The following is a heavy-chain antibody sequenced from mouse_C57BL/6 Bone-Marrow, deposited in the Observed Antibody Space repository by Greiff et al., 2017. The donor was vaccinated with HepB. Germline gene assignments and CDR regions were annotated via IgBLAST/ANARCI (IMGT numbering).Heavy chain of an antibody. D-gene: IGHD2-3*01. Sequence: EVKLVESGGGLVQPKGSLKLSCAASGFSFNTYAMNWVRQAPGKGLEWVARIRSKSNNYATYYADSVKDRFTISRDDSESMLYLQMNNLKTEDTAMYYCVRCMIFSPAMDYWGQGTSVTVSS. V-gene: IGHV10-1*01. CDR2: IRSKSNNYAT. CDR1: GFSFNTYA. CDR3: VRCMIFSPAMDY. J-gene: IGHJ4*01.